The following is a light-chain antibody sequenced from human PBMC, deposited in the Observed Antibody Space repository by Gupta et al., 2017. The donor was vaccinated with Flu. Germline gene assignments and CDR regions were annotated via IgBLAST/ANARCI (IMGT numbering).Light chain of an antibody. CDR1: QSVSSSY. J-gene: IGKJ2*01. CDR3: QQYGSSPMYT. V-gene: IGKV3-20*01. Sequence: TLSLSPGERATLSCRAIQSVSSSYLAWYQQKPGQAPRLLIYDASSRATGIPDRFSGSGSGTDFTLTISRREPEDFAVYYCQQYGSSPMYTFGQGTKLEIK. CDR2: DAS.